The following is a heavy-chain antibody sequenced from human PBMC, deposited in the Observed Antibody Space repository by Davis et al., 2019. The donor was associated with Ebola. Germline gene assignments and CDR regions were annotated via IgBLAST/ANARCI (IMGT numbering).Heavy chain of an antibody. CDR1: GYTFTGHF. Sequence: ASVKVSYKTSGYTFTGHFMHWVRQAPGQGLEWMGWISAYNGNTNYAQKLQGRVTMTTDTSTSTAYMELRSLRSDDTAVYYCARVNDDFWSGYLDYWGQGTLVTVSS. CDR2: ISAYNGNT. J-gene: IGHJ4*02. D-gene: IGHD3-3*01. CDR3: ARVNDDFWSGYLDY. V-gene: IGHV1-18*04.